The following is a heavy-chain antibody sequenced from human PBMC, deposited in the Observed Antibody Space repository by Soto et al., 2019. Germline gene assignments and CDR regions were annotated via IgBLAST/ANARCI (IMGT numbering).Heavy chain of an antibody. V-gene: IGHV4-34*01. D-gene: IGHD4-17*01. CDR3: ARKSYGDYLGY. CDR1: GWSCSGYY. CDR2: INHSGST. Sequence: PSWTLSLTFAVCGWSCSGYYWSWIRQPPGKGLEWIGEINHSGSTNYNPSLKSRVTISVDTSKNQFSLKLSSVTAADTAVYYCARKSYGDYLGYWGQGTLVTVSS. J-gene: IGHJ4*02.